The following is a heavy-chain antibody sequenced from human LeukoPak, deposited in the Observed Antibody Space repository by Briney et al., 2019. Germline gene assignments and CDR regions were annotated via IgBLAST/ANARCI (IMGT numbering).Heavy chain of an antibody. J-gene: IGHJ4*02. CDR3: ARGGGNGPFDY. V-gene: IGHV4-38-2*02. CDR1: GYSISSGYY. CDR2: IYHSGST. Sequence: TSETLSLTCTVSGYSISSGYYWGWIRQPPGKGLEWIGSIYHSGSTYYNPSLKSRVTISVDTSKNQFSLKLSSVTAADTAVYYCARGGGNGPFDYWGRGTLVTVSS. D-gene: IGHD1-1*01.